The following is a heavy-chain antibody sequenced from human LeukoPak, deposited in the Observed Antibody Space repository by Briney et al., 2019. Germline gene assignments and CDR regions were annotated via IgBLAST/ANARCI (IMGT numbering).Heavy chain of an antibody. CDR1: GGSFGGYY. CDR3: ARMTTVNPAFDY. J-gene: IGHJ4*02. V-gene: IGHV4-34*01. D-gene: IGHD4-17*01. CDR2: IYYSGST. Sequence: SETLSLTCAVYGGSFGGYYWSWIRQPPGKGLEWIGSIYYSGSTYYNPSLKSRVTISVDTSKNQFSLKLSSVTAADTAVYYCARMTTVNPAFDYWGQGTLVTVSS.